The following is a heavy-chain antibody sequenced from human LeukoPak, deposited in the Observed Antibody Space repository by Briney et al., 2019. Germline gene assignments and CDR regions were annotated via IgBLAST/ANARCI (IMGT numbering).Heavy chain of an antibody. CDR2: ISGSGGST. D-gene: IGHD2-15*01. V-gene: IGHV3-23*01. CDR1: GFTFSSYA. J-gene: IGHJ4*02. Sequence: GGSLRLSCAASGFTFSSYAMSWVRQAPGKGLEWVSAISGSGGSTYYADSGKGRFTISRDNSKNTLYLQMNSLRAEDTAVYYCAKESGGYCSGGSCVDFDSWGQGTLVTVSS. CDR3: AKESGGYCSGGSCVDFDS.